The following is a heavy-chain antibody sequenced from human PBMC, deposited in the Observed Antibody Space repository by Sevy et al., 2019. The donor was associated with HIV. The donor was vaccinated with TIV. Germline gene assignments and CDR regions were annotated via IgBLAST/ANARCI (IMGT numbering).Heavy chain of an antibody. CDR2: IFYSRST. Sequence: SETLSLTCTVSGDSISGYYWNWIRQPPGKGLEWIGYIFYSRSTNYSPSLKSRVTISKDTSKNLFSLKLGSVTAADTALYYCARGAPNYYYARDVWGQGTTVTVSS. J-gene: IGHJ6*02. CDR1: GDSISGYY. V-gene: IGHV4-59*01. CDR3: ARGAPNYYYARDV.